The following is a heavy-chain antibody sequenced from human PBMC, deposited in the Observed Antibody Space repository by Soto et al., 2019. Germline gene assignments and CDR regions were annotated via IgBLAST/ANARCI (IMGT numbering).Heavy chain of an antibody. J-gene: IGHJ4*02. CDR2: ISSSGSTI. D-gene: IGHD2-21*01. CDR3: AGVGQGGWGLDY. Sequence: QVQLVESGGGLVKPGGSLRLSCAASGFTFSDYYMSWIRQAPGKGLEWVSYISSSGSTIYYADSVKGRFTISRDNAKNFRYLQMNSVSAEDTAVYYWAGVGQGGWGLDYWGQGTRVTVSS. V-gene: IGHV3-11*01. CDR1: GFTFSDYY.